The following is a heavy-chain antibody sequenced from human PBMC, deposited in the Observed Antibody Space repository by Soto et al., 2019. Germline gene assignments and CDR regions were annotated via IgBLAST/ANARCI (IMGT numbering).Heavy chain of an antibody. J-gene: IGHJ4*02. D-gene: IGHD3-3*01. V-gene: IGHV1-69*01. CDR2: IIPIFGTT. Sequence: QVQLVQSGAEVKEPGSAVKVSCKAPADSFSSYGIRWVRQAPGQGLEWMGGIIPIFGTTNYAEKFQGRVTITADESTNTAYMELRSLRSEDTALYYCARVFPDGWVEPGVVRGYLDTWGRGTLVTVSS. CDR3: ARVFPDGWVEPGVVRGYLDT. CDR1: ADSFSSYG.